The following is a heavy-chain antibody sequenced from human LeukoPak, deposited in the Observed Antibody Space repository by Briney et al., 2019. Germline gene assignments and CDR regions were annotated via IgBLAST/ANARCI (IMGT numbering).Heavy chain of an antibody. J-gene: IGHJ3*02. CDR2: IYYSGST. CDR1: GGSISSYY. V-gene: IGHV4-59*01. D-gene: IGHD3-16*02. Sequence: SETLSLTCTVSGGSISSYYWSWFRQPPGKGLEWIGYIYYSGSTNYNPSLKSRVTISVDTSKNQFSLKLSSVTAADTAVYYCASSSDWGSYRLDAFDIWGQGTMVTVSS. CDR3: ASSSDWGSYRLDAFDI.